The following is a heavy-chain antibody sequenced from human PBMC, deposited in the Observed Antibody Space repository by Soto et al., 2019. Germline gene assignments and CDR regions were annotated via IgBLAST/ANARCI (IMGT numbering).Heavy chain of an antibody. J-gene: IGHJ6*02. Sequence: GGSLRLSCAASAITFSGYAMTWVRQAPGRGLEWVSSISSVATGTYYAVSVKGRFTISRDTPKDTVYLQTNSLRAEDPAVYYCAKARQLVRNGMDVGGQGTTVTVSS. D-gene: IGHD6-13*01. CDR1: AITFSGYA. V-gene: IGHV3-23*01. CDR2: ISSVATGT. CDR3: AKARQLVRNGMDV.